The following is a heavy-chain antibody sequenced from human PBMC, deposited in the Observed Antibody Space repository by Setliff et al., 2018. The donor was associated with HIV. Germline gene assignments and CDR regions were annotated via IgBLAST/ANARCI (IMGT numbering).Heavy chain of an antibody. CDR1: GYTFTNYW. J-gene: IGHJ3*02. Sequence: GESLKISCRGSGYTFTNYWIGWVRQMPGRGLEWMGIIYPGDSDTRYSPSFEGQVTMSADTSITTAYMELSRLTSDDTALYFCVREVRAAYKGPLWFGQSDPRPDTFDIWGQGTMVTVSS. CDR3: VREVRAAYKGPLWFGQSDPRPDTFDI. CDR2: IYPGDSDT. D-gene: IGHD3-10*01. V-gene: IGHV5-51*01.